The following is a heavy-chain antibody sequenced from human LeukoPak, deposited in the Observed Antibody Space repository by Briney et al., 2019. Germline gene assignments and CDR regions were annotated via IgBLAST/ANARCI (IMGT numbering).Heavy chain of an antibody. J-gene: IGHJ4*02. D-gene: IGHD2-15*01. CDR1: GFTFSSYA. V-gene: IGHV3-23*01. Sequence: GGSLRLSCAASGFTFSSYAMSWVRQAPGKGLEWVSAISGSGGSTYYADSVKGRFTISRDNSKNTLYLQMNSLRAEDTAVYYGAKDRARTLKVVAMDYGAKETRVTVSS. CDR3: AKDRARTLKVVAMDY. CDR2: ISGSGGST.